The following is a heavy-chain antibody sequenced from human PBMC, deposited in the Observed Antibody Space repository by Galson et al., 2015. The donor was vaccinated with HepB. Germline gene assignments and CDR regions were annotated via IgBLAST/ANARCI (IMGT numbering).Heavy chain of an antibody. D-gene: IGHD1-1*01. CDR2: ISGSGRTT. Sequence: SLRLSCAVSGFAFTSHATCWVRQAPGKGLEWVSSISGSGRTTYNTKSVKGRFTISKDISTNTLYLQMNSLTSEDTALYYCARWERSGNVVSYFDYWGQGTLVTVSS. J-gene: IGHJ4*02. CDR3: ARWERSGNVVSYFDY. CDR1: GFAFTSHA. V-gene: IGHV3-23*01.